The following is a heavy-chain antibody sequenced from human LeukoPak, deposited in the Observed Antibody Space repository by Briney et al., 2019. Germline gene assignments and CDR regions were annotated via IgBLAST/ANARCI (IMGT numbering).Heavy chain of an antibody. J-gene: IGHJ4*02. Sequence: GGSLRLSCAASGFTFGDTWMNWVRQAPGKGLEWVSAISGSGGSTYYADSVKGRFTISRDNSKNTLYLQMNSLRAEDTAVYYCAKDLTYSSREFDYWGQGTLVTVSS. CDR1: GFTFGDTW. CDR3: AKDLTYSSREFDY. V-gene: IGHV3-23*01. CDR2: ISGSGGST. D-gene: IGHD6-13*01.